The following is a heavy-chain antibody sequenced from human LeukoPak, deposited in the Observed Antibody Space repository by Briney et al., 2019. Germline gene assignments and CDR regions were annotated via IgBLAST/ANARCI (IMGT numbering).Heavy chain of an antibody. CDR1: GGSFSGYS. D-gene: IGHD3-10*01. J-gene: IGHJ4*02. CDR2: MSHSGYP. Sequence: PSETLPLTCAVYGGSFSGYSWTWIRQPPGKGLEWIGEMSHSGYPNYNPSLKSRVAISVDTSKNQFSLNLTSVTAADTAVYYCARPRLLYGSGPILVWGQGNLVTVSS. V-gene: IGHV4-34*01. CDR3: ARPRLLYGSGPILV.